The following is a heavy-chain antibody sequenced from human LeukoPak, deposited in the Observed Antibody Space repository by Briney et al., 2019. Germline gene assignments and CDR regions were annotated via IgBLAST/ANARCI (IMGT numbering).Heavy chain of an antibody. J-gene: IGHJ5*02. CDR2: MNPNSGNT. V-gene: IGHV1-8*01. CDR1: GYTFTSYD. CDR3: ARALSNILTGYHNWFDP. Sequence: GASVEVSSKASGYTFTSYDINWVRQATGQGLEWMGWMNPNSGNTGYAQNFQGRVTMTRNTSISTAYMELSSLRSEDTAVYYCARALSNILTGYHNWFDPWGQGTLVTVSS. D-gene: IGHD3-9*01.